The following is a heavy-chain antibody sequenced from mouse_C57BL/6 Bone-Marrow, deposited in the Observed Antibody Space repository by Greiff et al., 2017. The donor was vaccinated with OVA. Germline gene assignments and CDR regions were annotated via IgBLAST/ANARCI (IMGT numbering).Heavy chain of an antibody. J-gene: IGHJ3*01. V-gene: IGHV1-7*01. D-gene: IGHD3-2*02. Sequence: VQLQQSGADLAKPGASVKLSCKASGYTFTSYWMHWVKQRPGQGLEWIGYINPSSGYTKYNQKFKDKATLTADKSSSTAYMQLSSLTYEDSAVYYCARRDSSGYGGFAYWGQGTLVTVSA. CDR3: ARRDSSGYGGFAY. CDR2: INPSSGYT. CDR1: GYTFTSYW.